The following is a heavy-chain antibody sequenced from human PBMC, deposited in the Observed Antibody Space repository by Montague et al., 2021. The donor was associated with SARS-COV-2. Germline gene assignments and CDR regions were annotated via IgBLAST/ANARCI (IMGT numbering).Heavy chain of an antibody. CDR2: ISSDSRNR. CDR3: ARDMEQWLAAGRFFGMDV. J-gene: IGHJ6*02. Sequence: SLRLSCAASGFTFSNYNMNWVRQAPGKGLEWVSSISSDSRNRYDADSVKGRFTISRDNTKKSLYLQMSSLRVEDTAVYYCARDMEQWLAAGRFFGMDVWGQGTTVTVSS. CDR1: GFTFSNYN. V-gene: IGHV3-21*01. D-gene: IGHD6-19*01.